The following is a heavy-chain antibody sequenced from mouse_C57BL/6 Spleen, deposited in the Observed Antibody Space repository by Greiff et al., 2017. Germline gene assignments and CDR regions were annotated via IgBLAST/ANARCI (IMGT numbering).Heavy chain of an antibody. CDR1: GYTFTSYW. CDR2: IYPGNSDT. CDR3: TRRDYYGSSYRYFDV. D-gene: IGHD1-1*01. J-gene: IGHJ1*03. V-gene: IGHV1-5*01. Sequence: VQLQQSGTVLARPGASVKMSCKTSGYTFTSYWMHWVKQRPGQGLEWIGAIYPGNSDTSYNQKFKGKAKLTAVTSASTAYMELSSLPNEDSAVYYCTRRDYYGSSYRYFDVWGTGTTVTVSS.